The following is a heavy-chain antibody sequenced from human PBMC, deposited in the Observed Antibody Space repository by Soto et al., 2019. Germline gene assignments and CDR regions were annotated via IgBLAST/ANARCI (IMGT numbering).Heavy chain of an antibody. D-gene: IGHD2-21*01. CDR2: IYHSGST. J-gene: IGHJ4*02. Sequence: QLQLQESGSGLVKPSQTLSLTCAVSGGSISXGGYXWSWIXQPPGKGLECIGYIYHSGSTYYNPSFKSRVXISVDRSKNQFSLKLSSVTAADTAVYYCARGPPLLWWSQGTLVTVSS. CDR3: ARGPPLLW. V-gene: IGHV4-30-2*01. CDR1: GGSISXGGYX.